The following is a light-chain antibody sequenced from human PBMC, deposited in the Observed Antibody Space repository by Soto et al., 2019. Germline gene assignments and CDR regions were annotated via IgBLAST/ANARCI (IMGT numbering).Light chain of an antibody. CDR2: AAS. CDR1: QSISNH. CDR3: QKSYSSPPK. V-gene: IGKV1-39*01. Sequence: DIQMTQSPSAMSASVGDRVIITCRASQSISNHLNWYQQKPGKAPKLLIFAASSLQSGVPSRFSGSRSGPDFTLTISSLQPEDFATYYCQKSYSSPPKFGQGTKVDIK. J-gene: IGKJ1*01.